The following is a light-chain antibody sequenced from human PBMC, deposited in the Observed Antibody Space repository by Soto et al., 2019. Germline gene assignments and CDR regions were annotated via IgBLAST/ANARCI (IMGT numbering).Light chain of an antibody. CDR3: QQYAGSPRT. CDR2: DAY. CDR1: QSVRSNF. J-gene: IGKJ2*01. Sequence: EIVLTQSPGTLSLSPGDTATLSCRASQSVRSNFLAWYQHKPGQAPRLLIHDAYSRATGIPDRFSGSGSDRDFTLTISRLEPEDFAVYYYQQYAGSPRTFGQGTKV. V-gene: IGKV3-20*01.